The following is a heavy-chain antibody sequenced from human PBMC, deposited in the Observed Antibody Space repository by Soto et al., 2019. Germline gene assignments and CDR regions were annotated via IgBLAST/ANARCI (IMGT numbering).Heavy chain of an antibody. CDR1: GYTFTSYA. Sequence: GASVKVSCKASGYTFTSYAMHWVRQAPGQRLEWMGWINAGNGNTKYSQKFQGRVTITRDTSASTAYMELSSLRSEDTAVYYCARVRKSSTSPYEFDPWGQGTLVTVSS. D-gene: IGHD2-2*01. V-gene: IGHV1-3*01. CDR3: ARVRKSSTSPYEFDP. CDR2: INAGNGNT. J-gene: IGHJ5*02.